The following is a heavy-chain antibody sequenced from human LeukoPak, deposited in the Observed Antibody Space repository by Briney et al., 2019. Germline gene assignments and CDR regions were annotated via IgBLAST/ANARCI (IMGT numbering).Heavy chain of an antibody. CDR3: ASEHQQPLDY. J-gene: IGHJ4*02. CDR2: ISSGSSFK. V-gene: IGHV3-21*01. CDR1: GFTFSGYG. D-gene: IGHD2-2*01. Sequence: PGGSLRLSCAASGFTFSGYGMSWVRQAPGKGLEWVSSISSGSSFKYYADSVKGRFTISRDNAKNSLYLQMSSLRAEDTAVYYCASEHQQPLDYWGQGALVTVSS.